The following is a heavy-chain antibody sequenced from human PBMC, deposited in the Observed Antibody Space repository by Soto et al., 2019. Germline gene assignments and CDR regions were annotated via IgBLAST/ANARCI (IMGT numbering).Heavy chain of an antibody. V-gene: IGHV3-33*01. CDR3: ARDAAVDNQLQQ. CDR2: IWYDGSNK. CDR1: GFTFSSYG. Sequence: GGSLRLSCAASGFTFSSYGMHWVRQAPGKGLEWVAVIWYDGSNKYYADSVKGRFTISRDNSKNTLYLQMNSLRAEDTAVYYCARDAAVDNQLQQWGQGTPVTVSS. D-gene: IGHD6-19*01. J-gene: IGHJ1*01.